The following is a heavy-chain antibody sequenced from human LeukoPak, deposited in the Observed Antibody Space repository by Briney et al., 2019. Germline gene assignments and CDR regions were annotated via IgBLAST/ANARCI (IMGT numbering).Heavy chain of an antibody. D-gene: IGHD1-26*01. V-gene: IGHV1-69*05. CDR2: IIPIFGTA. J-gene: IGHJ4*02. CDR3: AREVSGSFGY. CDR1: GDSFSSYA. Sequence: TVTVSCKVSGDSFSSYAMSWVRQAPGQGLEWMGGIIPIFGTANYAQKFQGRVTITTDESTSTAYMELSSLRSEDTAVYYCAREVSGSFGYWGQGTLVTVSS.